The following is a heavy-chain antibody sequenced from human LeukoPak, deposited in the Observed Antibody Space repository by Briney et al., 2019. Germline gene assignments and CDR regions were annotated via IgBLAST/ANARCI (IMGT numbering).Heavy chain of an antibody. D-gene: IGHD2/OR15-2a*01. CDR2: IYYSGST. Sequence: SETLSLTCTVSGGSISSYYWSWIRQPPGKGLEWIGYIYYSGSTNYNPSLKSRVTISVDTSKNQFSLKLSSVTAADTAVYYCASGPTRGNMVIDYWGQGTLVTVSS. CDR1: GGSISSYY. J-gene: IGHJ4*02. CDR3: ASGPTRGNMVIDY. V-gene: IGHV4-59*01.